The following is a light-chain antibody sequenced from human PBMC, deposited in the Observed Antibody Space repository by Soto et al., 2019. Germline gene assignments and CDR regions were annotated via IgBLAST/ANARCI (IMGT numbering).Light chain of an antibody. J-gene: IGLJ1*01. Sequence: QSVLTQPPSASGTPGQTVTISCSGSSSNIGSNTVNWYQQLPGTAPKLLIYSNNQRPSGVPDRFSGSKSGTSASLAISGLQSEDEADYYCAAWDDSLNGHVFGTGTKVTVL. V-gene: IGLV1-44*01. CDR2: SNN. CDR1: SSNIGSNT. CDR3: AAWDDSLNGHV.